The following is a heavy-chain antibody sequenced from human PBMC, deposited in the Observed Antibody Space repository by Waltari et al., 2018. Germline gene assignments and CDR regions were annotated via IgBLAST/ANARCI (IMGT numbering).Heavy chain of an antibody. J-gene: IGHJ4*02. Sequence: QVQLQESGPGLVKPSETLSLTCTVSGGSISSYYWSWIRQPPGKGLEWIGYIYYSGSTNYNPSLKSRVTISVDTSKNQFSLKLSSVTAADTAVYYCARGPWNYGFDYWGQGTLVTVSS. CDR1: GGSISSYY. D-gene: IGHD1-7*01. CDR3: ARGPWNYGFDY. CDR2: IYYSGST. V-gene: IGHV4-59*08.